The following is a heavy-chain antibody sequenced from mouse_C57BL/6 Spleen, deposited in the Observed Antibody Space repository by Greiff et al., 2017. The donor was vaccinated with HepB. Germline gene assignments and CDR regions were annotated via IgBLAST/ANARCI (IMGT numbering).Heavy chain of an antibody. D-gene: IGHD2-10*02. J-gene: IGHJ2*01. Sequence: EVQLVESGGGLVKPGGSLKLSCAASGFTFSSYTMSWVRQTPEKRLEWVATISGGGGNTYYPDSVKGRFTISRDNAKNTLYLQMSSLRSEDTALYYCARQYGNYFDYWGQGTTLTVSS. CDR1: GFTFSSYT. CDR3: ARQYGNYFDY. CDR2: ISGGGGNT. V-gene: IGHV5-9*01.